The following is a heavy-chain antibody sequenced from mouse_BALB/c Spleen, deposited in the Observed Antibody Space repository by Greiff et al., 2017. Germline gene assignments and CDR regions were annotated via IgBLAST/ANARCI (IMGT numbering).Heavy chain of an antibody. Sequence: EVHLVESGGGLVQPGGSLRLSCATSGFTFTDYYMSWVRQPPGKALEWLGFIRNKANGYTTEYSASVKGRFTISRDNSQSILYLQMNTLRAEDSATYYCARDREGDYMDYWGQGTTRTGAS. CDR2: IRNKANGYTT. J-gene: IGHJ2*01. CDR1: GFTFTDYY. CDR3: ARDREGDYMDY. V-gene: IGHV7-3*02.